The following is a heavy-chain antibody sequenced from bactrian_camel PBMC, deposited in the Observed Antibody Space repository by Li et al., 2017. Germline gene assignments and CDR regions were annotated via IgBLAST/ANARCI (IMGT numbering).Heavy chain of an antibody. D-gene: IGHD2*01. CDR3: VADYRGRGLGAQWLARAYEDNY. J-gene: IGHJ4*01. Sequence: HVQLVESGGGSVQAGGSLRLSCAASGYTDSRNCMAWFRQAPGKEHEGVAAIDTDGRTNYADSVKGRYTISRDSAKNTLYLQMNSLKTEDTAMYYCVADYRGRGLGAQWLARAYEDNYWGHGTQVTVS. V-gene: IGHV3S53*01. CDR1: GYTDSRNC. CDR2: IDTDGRT.